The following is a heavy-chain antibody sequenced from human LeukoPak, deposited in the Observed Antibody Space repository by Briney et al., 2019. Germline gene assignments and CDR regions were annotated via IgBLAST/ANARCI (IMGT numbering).Heavy chain of an antibody. CDR1: GFTFSSYA. CDR3: TRGASSGSYYDWYFDL. CDR2: IRSKAYGGTT. J-gene: IGHJ2*01. V-gene: IGHV3-49*04. Sequence: PGGSLRLSCAASGFTFSSYAMSWVRQAPGKGLEWVGFIRSKAYGGTTEYAASVKGRFTISRDDSKSIAYLQMNSLKTEDTAVYYCTRGASSGSYYDWYFDLWGRGTLVTVSS. D-gene: IGHD1-26*01.